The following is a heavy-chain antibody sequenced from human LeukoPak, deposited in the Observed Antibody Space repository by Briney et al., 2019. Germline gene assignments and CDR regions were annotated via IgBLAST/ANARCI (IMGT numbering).Heavy chain of an antibody. D-gene: IGHD4-11*01. CDR3: ARAHSQWDYTDAFDI. CDR2: ISYDGSNK. Sequence: VGSLRLSCAASGFTFSSYAMHWVRQAPGKGLEWVAVISYDGSNKYYADSVKGRFTISRDNSKNTLYLQMNSLRAEDTAVYYCARAHSQWDYTDAFDIWGQGTMVTVSS. J-gene: IGHJ3*02. CDR1: GFTFSSYA. V-gene: IGHV3-30-3*01.